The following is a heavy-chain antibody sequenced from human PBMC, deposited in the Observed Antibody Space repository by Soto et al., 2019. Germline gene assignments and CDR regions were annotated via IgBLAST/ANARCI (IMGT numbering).Heavy chain of an antibody. CDR3: ARASLGSGYSAGKGWFDP. D-gene: IGHD1-26*01. V-gene: IGHV1-69*06. J-gene: IGHJ5*02. Sequence: QVHLVQSGAEVKKPGTSVRVSCKASGGAVSDYVIAWVRQVPGQGPEWMGGIIPSFGTANYAQTFLGRVTMTADKSTNTAYLELNSLTYEDTAVYYCARASLGSGYSAGKGWFDPWGQGTLVTVSS. CDR1: GGAVSDYV. CDR2: IIPSFGTA.